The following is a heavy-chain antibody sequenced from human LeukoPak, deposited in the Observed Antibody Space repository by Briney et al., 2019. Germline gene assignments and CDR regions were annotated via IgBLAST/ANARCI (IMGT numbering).Heavy chain of an antibody. CDR3: AKLEYCSTSCEDGMDV. CDR1: GGSFSGYY. Sequence: SETLSLTCAVYGGSFSGYYWSWIRQPPGKGLEWIGEINHSGSTNYNPSLKSRVTISVDTSKNQFSLKLSSVTAADTAVYYCAKLEYCSTSCEDGMDVWGQGTTVTVSS. CDR2: INHSGST. V-gene: IGHV4-34*01. D-gene: IGHD2-2*01. J-gene: IGHJ6*02.